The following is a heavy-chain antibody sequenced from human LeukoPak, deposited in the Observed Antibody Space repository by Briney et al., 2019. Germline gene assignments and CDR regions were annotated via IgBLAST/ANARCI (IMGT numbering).Heavy chain of an antibody. CDR2: MQYDGSVE. CDR3: ARDPPAAAGTPDY. CDR1: GFSFSNYG. V-gene: IGHV3-30*02. Sequence: PGGSLRLSCVASGFSFSNYGTHWVRQAPGKGLEWVTFMQYDGSVEFYADSVKGRFTISRDNAKNSLYLQMNSLRAEDTAVYYCARDPPAAAGTPDYWGQGTLVTVSS. D-gene: IGHD6-13*01. J-gene: IGHJ4*02.